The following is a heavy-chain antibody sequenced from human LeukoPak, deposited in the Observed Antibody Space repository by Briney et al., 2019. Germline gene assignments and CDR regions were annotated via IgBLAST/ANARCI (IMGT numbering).Heavy chain of an antibody. D-gene: IGHD6-13*01. J-gene: IGHJ4*02. Sequence: GGSLRLSRAASGFTFSDYYMSWIRQAPGKGLEWVSYISSSGSTIKYADSVKGRFTISRDNAKKSLYLQMNSLRAEDTAVYYCASNGGIAAASSPEGYFDYWGQGTLVTVSS. CDR2: ISSSGSTI. CDR3: ASNGGIAAASSPEGYFDY. V-gene: IGHV3-11*01. CDR1: GFTFSDYY.